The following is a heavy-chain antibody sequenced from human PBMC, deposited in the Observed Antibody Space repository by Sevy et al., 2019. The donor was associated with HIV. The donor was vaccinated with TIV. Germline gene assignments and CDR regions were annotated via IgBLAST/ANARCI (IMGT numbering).Heavy chain of an antibody. D-gene: IGHD2-2*01. CDR3: AKVLRIVVIPAAIDYYYGMDV. Sequence: GGSLRLSCAASGFTFSNYGMHWVRQAPGKGLEWVAFIRFDATIKYYRDSEKGRLTISRDNSKSTLYLQMNSLRAEDTAVYFCAKVLRIVVIPAAIDYYYGMDVWGQGTTVTVSS. CDR1: GFTFSNYG. CDR2: IRFDATIK. J-gene: IGHJ6*02. V-gene: IGHV3-30*02.